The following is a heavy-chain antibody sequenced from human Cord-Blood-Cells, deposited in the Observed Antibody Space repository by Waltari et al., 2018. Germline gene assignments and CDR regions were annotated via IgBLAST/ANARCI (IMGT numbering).Heavy chain of an antibody. CDR3: ARDKWGTGIAARPHAFDI. CDR1: GYTFTAYY. J-gene: IGHJ3*02. CDR2: INPNSGGT. V-gene: IGHV1-2*02. Sequence: QVQLVQSGAEVKKPGASVKVSCKASGYTFTAYYMPWVRQAPGQGLEWMGWINPNSGGTNYAQKFQGRVTMTRDTSISTAYMELSRLRSDDTAVYYCARDKWGTGIAARPHAFDIWGQGTMVTVSS. D-gene: IGHD6-6*01.